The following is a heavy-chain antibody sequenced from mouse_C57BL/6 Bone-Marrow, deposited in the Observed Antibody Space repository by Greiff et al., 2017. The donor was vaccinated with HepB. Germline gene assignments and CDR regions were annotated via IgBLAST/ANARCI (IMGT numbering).Heavy chain of an antibody. Sequence: LVESGGGLVQPGGSLKLSCAASGFTFSDYGMAWVRQAPRKGPEWVAFISNLAYSIYYADTVTGRFTISRENAKNTLYLEMSSLRSEDTAMYYCARHPVVGGNWYFDVWGTGTTVTVSS. D-gene: IGHD1-1*01. CDR3: ARHPVVGGNWYFDV. J-gene: IGHJ1*03. CDR2: ISNLAYSI. CDR1: GFTFSDYG. V-gene: IGHV5-15*01.